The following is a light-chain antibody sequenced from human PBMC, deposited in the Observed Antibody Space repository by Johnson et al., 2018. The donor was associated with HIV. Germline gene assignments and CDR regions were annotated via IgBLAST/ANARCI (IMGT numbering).Light chain of an antibody. V-gene: IGLV1-51*01. CDR3: GTWDSSRRAYV. CDR1: SSNIGKNY. J-gene: IGLJ1*01. CDR2: DNN. Sequence: QPVLTQPPSVSAAPGQKVTISCSGSSSNIGKNYVSWYQQLPGTAPKLLIYDNNKRPSGIPDRFSGSKSGTSATLGITGLQTGDEAGYYCGTWDSSRRAYVFGTGTKVTVL.